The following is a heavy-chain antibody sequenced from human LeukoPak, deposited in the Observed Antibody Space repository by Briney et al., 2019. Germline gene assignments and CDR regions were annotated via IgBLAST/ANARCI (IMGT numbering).Heavy chain of an antibody. D-gene: IGHD6-25*01. J-gene: IGHJ6*04. Sequence: SSETLSLTCAVYGGSFSGYYWSWIRQPAGKGLEWIGEINHSGSTNYNPSLKSRVTISVDTSKNQFSLKLSSVTAADTAVYYCARGDIGGYDVWGKGTTVTVSS. CDR2: INHSGST. CDR1: GGSFSGYY. CDR3: ARGDIGGYDV. V-gene: IGHV4-34*01.